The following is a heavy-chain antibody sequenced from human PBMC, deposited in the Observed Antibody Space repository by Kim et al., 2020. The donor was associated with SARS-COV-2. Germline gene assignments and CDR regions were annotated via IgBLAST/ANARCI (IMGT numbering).Heavy chain of an antibody. D-gene: IGHD6-13*01. J-gene: IGHJ3*02. CDR2: LYYSGTT. CDR3: ARRSSSWYRGAFDI. Sequence: SETLSLTCTVSGGSISSSSYYWGWIRQPPGKGLEWIGSLYYSGTTYYNPSLKSRVTISVDTSKNQFSLTLSSVTAGDTAVYYCARRSSSWYRGAFDIWGQGTMVTVSS. V-gene: IGHV4-39*01. CDR1: GGSISSSSYY.